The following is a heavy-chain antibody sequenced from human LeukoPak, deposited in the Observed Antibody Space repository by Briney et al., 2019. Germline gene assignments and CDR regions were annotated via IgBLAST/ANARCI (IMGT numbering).Heavy chain of an antibody. CDR1: GFTFSSYA. D-gene: IGHD5-18*01. CDR3: ARDPKISYGLGIHEY. J-gene: IGHJ4*02. CDR2: ISGSGGST. Sequence: GGSLRLSCAASGFTFSSYAMSWVRQAPGKGLEWVSAISGSGGSTYYADSVKGRFTISRDNSKNTLYLQMNSLRAEDTAVYYCARDPKISYGLGIHEYWGQGTQVTVSS. V-gene: IGHV3-23*01.